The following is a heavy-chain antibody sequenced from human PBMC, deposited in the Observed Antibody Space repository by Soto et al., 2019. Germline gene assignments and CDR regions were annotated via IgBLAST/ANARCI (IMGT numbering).Heavy chain of an antibody. J-gene: IGHJ6*03. CDR2: INAGNGNT. CDR1: GYTFTSYA. Sequence: ASVKVSCKASGYTFTSYAMHWVRQATGQRLEWMGWINAGNGNTKYSQKFQGRVTITRDTSTSTAYMELSSLRSEDTAVYYCSSTRGTVYYYYYMDVWSKGTTVTVSS. V-gene: IGHV1-3*01. D-gene: IGHD3-16*01. CDR3: SSTRGTVYYYYYMDV.